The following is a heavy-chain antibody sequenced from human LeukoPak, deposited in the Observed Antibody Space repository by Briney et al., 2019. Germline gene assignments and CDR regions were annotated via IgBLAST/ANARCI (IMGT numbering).Heavy chain of an antibody. D-gene: IGHD3-10*01. V-gene: IGHV6-1*01. Sequence: SQTLSLTCAISGDSVSSNSAAWNWIRQSPSRGLEWLGRTYYRSKWYNDYAVSVKSRITINPDTSKNQFSLQLNSVTPEDTAVYYCARGSRGYCYGSGRTTDWFDPWGQGTLVTVSS. J-gene: IGHJ5*02. CDR2: TYYRSKWYN. CDR1: GDSVSSNSAA. CDR3: ARGSRGYCYGSGRTTDWFDP.